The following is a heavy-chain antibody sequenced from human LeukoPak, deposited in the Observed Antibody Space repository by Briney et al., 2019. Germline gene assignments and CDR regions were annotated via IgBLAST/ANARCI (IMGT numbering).Heavy chain of an antibody. CDR3: AKGAAGQLWCDY. D-gene: IGHD5-18*01. J-gene: IGHJ4*02. CDR2: INSDGDIT. CDR1: GFTFRNHA. Sequence: GGSLRLSCAASGFTFRNHAMHWVRQAPGEGLEYVSAINSDGDITYYANSVKGRFTISRDNSKNTLYLQMNSLRAEDTAVYYCAKGAAGQLWCDYWGQGTLVTVSS. V-gene: IGHV3-64*01.